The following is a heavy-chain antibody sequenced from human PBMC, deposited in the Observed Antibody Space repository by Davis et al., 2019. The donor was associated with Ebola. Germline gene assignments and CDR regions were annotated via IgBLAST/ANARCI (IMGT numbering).Heavy chain of an antibody. J-gene: IGHJ4*02. CDR1: GGSISSGDYY. D-gene: IGHD1-26*01. CDR3: ARTPQYTSYGSYFDY. V-gene: IGHV4-30-4*02. Sequence: SETLSLTCTVSGGSISSGDYYWSWIRQPPGKGLEWIGYIYYSGSTNYNPSLKSRVTISGDTSKNQFTLNVNSVTAADTAMYYCARTPQYTSYGSYFDYWGQGALVTVSS. CDR2: IYYSGST.